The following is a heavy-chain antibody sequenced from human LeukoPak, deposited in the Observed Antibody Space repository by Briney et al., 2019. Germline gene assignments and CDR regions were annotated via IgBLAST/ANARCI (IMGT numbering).Heavy chain of an antibody. CDR1: GFTFSSYI. V-gene: IGHV3-21*01. Sequence: GGSLRLSCAASGFTFSSYIMNWVRQAPGKGLEWVSSISSSSSYIYYADSVKGRFTISRDNAKNSLYLQMNSLRAEDTAVYYCASGYYSGWYIPYYWGQGNLVTVSS. J-gene: IGHJ4*02. D-gene: IGHD6-19*01. CDR2: ISSSSSYI. CDR3: ASGYYSGWYIPYY.